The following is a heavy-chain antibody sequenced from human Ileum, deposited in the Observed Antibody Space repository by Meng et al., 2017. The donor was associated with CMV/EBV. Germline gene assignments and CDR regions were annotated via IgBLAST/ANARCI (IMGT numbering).Heavy chain of an antibody. CDR2: IRRKSDGETV. Sequence: GESLKISCAASGFSFSNAWMSWVRQAPGKGLEWGGLIRRKSDGETVDYAAPVKGRFTNSRNNTKNTLYLQMNSLQTEDKAVYYCTTDQIILGDGLGHWGHGTLVTVSS. J-gene: IGHJ4*01. V-gene: IGHV3-15*01. D-gene: IGHD2-21*01. CDR3: TTDQIILGDGLGH. CDR1: GFSFSNAW.